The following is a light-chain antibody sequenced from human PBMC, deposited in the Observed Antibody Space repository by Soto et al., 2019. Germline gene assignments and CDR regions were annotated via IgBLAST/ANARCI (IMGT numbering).Light chain of an antibody. CDR1: SSDVGSYNL. V-gene: IGLV2-23*01. CDR2: EGT. Sequence: QSALTRPASVSGSPGQSITISCTGTSSDVGSYNLVSWYQQHPGKAPKLMIYEGTKRPSGVSNRFSGSKSGNTASLTISGLQAEDEADYYCTSYAGSSTDVFGTGTKLTVL. J-gene: IGLJ1*01. CDR3: TSYAGSSTDV.